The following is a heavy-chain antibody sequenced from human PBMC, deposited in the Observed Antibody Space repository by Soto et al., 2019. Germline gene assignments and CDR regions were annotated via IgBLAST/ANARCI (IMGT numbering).Heavy chain of an antibody. V-gene: IGHV3-11*01. D-gene: IGHD2-15*01. CDR1: GFTFSDYY. Sequence: GGSLRLSCAASGFTFSDYYMSWIRQAPGKGLEWVSYISSSGSTIYYADSVKGRFTISRDNAKNSLYLQMNSLRAEDTAVYYCARPQVVATFDAFDIWGQGTMVTVSS. CDR3: ARPQVVATFDAFDI. J-gene: IGHJ3*02. CDR2: ISSSGSTI.